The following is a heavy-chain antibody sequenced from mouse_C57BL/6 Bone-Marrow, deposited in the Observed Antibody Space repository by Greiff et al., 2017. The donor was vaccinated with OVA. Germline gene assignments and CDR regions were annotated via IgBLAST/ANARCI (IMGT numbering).Heavy chain of an antibody. CDR2: ISDGGSYT. D-gene: IGHD1-1*01. Sequence: EVMLVESGGGLVKPGGSLKLSCAASGFTFSSYAMSWVRQTPEKRLEWVATISDGGSYTYYPDNVKGRFTISRDNAKNKLYLQMSHLKSEDTAMYYCARDGHYYGSSYDWYFDVWGTGTTVTVSS. CDR1: GFTFSSYA. V-gene: IGHV5-4*01. CDR3: ARDGHYYGSSYDWYFDV. J-gene: IGHJ1*03.